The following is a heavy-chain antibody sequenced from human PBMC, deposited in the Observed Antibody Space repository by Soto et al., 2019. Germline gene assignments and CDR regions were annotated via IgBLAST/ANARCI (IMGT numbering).Heavy chain of an antibody. V-gene: IGHV1-8*01. CDR3: ARVVGWSSPDALDI. J-gene: IGHJ3*02. D-gene: IGHD2-2*01. CDR2: MNPNSGNT. CDR1: GYTFTSYD. Sequence: ASVKVSCKASGYTFTSYDINWVRQATGQGLEWMGWMNPNSGNTGYAQKFQGRVTMTRNTSISTAYMELSSLRSEDTAVYYCARVVGWSSPDALDIWGQGTMVTVSS.